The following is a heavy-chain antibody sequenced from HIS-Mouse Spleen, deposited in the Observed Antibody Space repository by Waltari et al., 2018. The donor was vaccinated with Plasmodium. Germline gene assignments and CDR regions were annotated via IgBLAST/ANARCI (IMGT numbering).Heavy chain of an antibody. D-gene: IGHD3-16*01. CDR2: ISYDGSNK. CDR1: GFTFSSYA. J-gene: IGHJ4*02. CDR3: AREGDLGPFDY. V-gene: IGHV3-30-3*01. Sequence: QVQLVESGGGVVQPGRSLRLSCAASGFTFSSYAMHWVRQAPGKGLEWVAVISYDGSNKYNADSVKGRFTISRDNSKNTLYLQMNSLRAEDTAVYYCAREGDLGPFDYWGQGTLVTVSS.